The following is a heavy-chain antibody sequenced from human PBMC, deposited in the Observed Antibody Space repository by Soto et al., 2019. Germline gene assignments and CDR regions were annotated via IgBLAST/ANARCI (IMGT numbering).Heavy chain of an antibody. CDR2: MNPNSGKA. Sequence: QVQLVQSGAEVKKPGASVKVSCKASGYTFTSYDINWVRQAAGQGLEWIGWMNPNSGKAVYAQKFQGRVTMAGNTSISTAYMELSSLRSDDTAVYFCARGLVVVSATYWYFDLGGRGTLGTVSS. V-gene: IGHV1-8*01. J-gene: IGHJ2*01. CDR3: ARGLVVVSATYWYFDL. D-gene: IGHD2-15*01. CDR1: GYTFTSYD.